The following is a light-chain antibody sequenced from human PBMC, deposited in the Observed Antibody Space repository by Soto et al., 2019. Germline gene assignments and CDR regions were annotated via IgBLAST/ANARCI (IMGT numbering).Light chain of an antibody. J-gene: IGLJ2*01. CDR2: YDD. CDR3: AAWDDSLNAVV. CDR1: SSNIGNNA. V-gene: IGLV1-36*01. Sequence: QSVLTQPPSVSEAPRRRVTISCSGSSSNIGNNAVNWYQQLPGKAPKLLIYYDDLLPSGVSDRFSGSKSGTSASLAISGLQSEDEADYYCAAWDDSLNAVVFGGGTKLTVL.